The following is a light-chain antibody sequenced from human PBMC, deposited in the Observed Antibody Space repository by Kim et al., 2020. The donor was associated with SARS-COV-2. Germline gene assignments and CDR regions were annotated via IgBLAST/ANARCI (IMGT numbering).Light chain of an antibody. Sequence: GQRVTISCSGSSSNIGSNTVNWYQQLPGSAPKLLVYTVKQRPSGVPDRFSASKSGTSASLAISGLQSEDAADYYCASWDDSLNGVVFGGGTQLTVL. V-gene: IGLV1-44*01. CDR2: TVK. CDR3: ASWDDSLNGVV. J-gene: IGLJ7*01. CDR1: SSNIGSNT.